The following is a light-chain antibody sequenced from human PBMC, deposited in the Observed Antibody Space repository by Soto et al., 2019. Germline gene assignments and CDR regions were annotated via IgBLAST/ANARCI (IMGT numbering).Light chain of an antibody. V-gene: IGLV2-14*01. CDR2: DVS. CDR3: NSFSSSSTLV. J-gene: IGLJ1*01. Sequence: QSALTQPASVSGSPEQSITISCTGSSSDVGGYKYVSWYQQHPGKAPKLMIYDVSSRPSGVSNRFSGSKSGNTASLTISGLQAEDEADYYCNSFSSSSTLVFGTGTKLTVL. CDR1: SSDVGGYKY.